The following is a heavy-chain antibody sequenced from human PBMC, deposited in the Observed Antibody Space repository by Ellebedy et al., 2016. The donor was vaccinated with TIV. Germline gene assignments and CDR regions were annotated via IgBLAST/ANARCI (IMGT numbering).Heavy chain of an antibody. V-gene: IGHV3-21*01. J-gene: IGHJ3*02. CDR1: GFTFSSYS. D-gene: IGHD3-10*01. Sequence: PGGSLRLSCAASGFTFSSYSMNWVRQAPGTGLEWVSSISSSSSYIYYADSVKGRFTISRDNAKNSLYLQMNSLRAEDTAVYYCAKIWFGELDDAFDIWGQGTMVTVSS. CDR2: ISSSSSYI. CDR3: AKIWFGELDDAFDI.